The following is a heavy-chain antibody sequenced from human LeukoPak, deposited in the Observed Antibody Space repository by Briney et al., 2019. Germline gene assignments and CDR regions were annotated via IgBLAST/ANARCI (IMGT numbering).Heavy chain of an antibody. CDR2: ISAYNGNT. Sequence: ASVKVSCKASGYTFTSYGISWARQAPGQGLEWMGWISAYNGNTNYAQKLQGRVTMTTDTSTSTAYMELRSLRSEDTAVYYCARDFGAAGQRGYYYYGMDVWGQGTTVTVSS. D-gene: IGHD6-13*01. CDR3: ARDFGAAGQRGYYYYGMDV. V-gene: IGHV1-18*01. CDR1: GYTFTSYG. J-gene: IGHJ6*02.